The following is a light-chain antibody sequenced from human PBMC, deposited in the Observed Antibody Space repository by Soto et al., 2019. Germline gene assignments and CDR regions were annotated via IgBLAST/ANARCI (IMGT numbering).Light chain of an antibody. Sequence: DIHLTQSPSSLSASLGDRVTITFRVSQGISSYLNWYRQKPGKVPKLLIYSASSLQSGVPSRFSGSGSGTDFTLTISSLQPEDFATYFCQQSYSTPWTFGQGTKVDIK. CDR1: QGISSY. CDR3: QQSYSTPWT. J-gene: IGKJ1*01. CDR2: SAS. V-gene: IGKV1-39*01.